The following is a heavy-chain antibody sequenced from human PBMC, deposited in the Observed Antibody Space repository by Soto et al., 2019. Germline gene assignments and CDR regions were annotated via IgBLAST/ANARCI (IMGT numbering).Heavy chain of an antibody. CDR3: ARLGGYYQAFDS. J-gene: IGHJ4*02. CDR1: GGSISSGGYY. D-gene: IGHD3-22*01. CDR2: IYYSGNT. Sequence: SETLSLTCTVSGGSISSGGYYWSWIRQHPGKGLEWIGYIYYSGNTYYNPSLKSRVTISVDSSKNQFSLKLDSVTAADTAVYYCARLGGYYQAFDSWGQGTLVTVSS. V-gene: IGHV4-31*03.